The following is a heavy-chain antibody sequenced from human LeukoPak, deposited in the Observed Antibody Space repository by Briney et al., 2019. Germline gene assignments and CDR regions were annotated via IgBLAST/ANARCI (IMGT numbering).Heavy chain of an antibody. V-gene: IGHV1-8*02. CDR3: ARDLGTAAQLDH. J-gene: IGHJ4*02. D-gene: IGHD1-7*01. Sequence: ASVKVSCKASGYTFTSYDINWVRQATGQGLEWMGWMNPNSGNTGYAQKFQGRVTMTTDTSTSTTYMELRSLRSDDTAVYYCARDLGTAAQLDHWGQGTLVTVSS. CDR1: GYTFTSYD. CDR2: MNPNSGNT.